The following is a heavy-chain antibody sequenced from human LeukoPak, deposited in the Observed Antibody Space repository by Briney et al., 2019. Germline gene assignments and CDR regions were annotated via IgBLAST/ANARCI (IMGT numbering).Heavy chain of an antibody. CDR2: ISDDAVSS. D-gene: IGHD3-22*01. CDR1: GFTFTKYA. CDR3: AKDLQTIGYYFMDV. Sequence: GGSLRLSCEASGFTFTKYAMSWVRQAPGKGLEWVSVISDDAVSSNYADSVKGRFSISRDNSKSAVDLQMNSLRAEDTAVYYCAKDLQTIGYYFMDVWGKGTSVTVSS. V-gene: IGHV3-23*01. J-gene: IGHJ6*03.